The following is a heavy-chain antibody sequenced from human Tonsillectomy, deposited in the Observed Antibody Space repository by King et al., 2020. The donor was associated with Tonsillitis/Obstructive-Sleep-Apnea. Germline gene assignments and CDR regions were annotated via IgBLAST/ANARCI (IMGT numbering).Heavy chain of an antibody. V-gene: IGHV3-15*01. CDR2: IKSKIDGGTT. J-gene: IGHJ6*03. CDR1: GFTFSNAW. Sequence: VQLVESGGGLVKPGGSLRLSCAASGFTFSNAWMSWVRQAPGKGLEWVGRIKSKIDGGTTDYAAPVKGRFTISRDDSKNTLYLQMNSLKTEDTAVYYCTTEDLFYYMDVGGKGTTVTVSS. CDR3: TTEDLFYYMDV.